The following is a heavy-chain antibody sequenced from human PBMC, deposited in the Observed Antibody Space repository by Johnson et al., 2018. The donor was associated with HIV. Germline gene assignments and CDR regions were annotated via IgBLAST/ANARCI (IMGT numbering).Heavy chain of an antibody. CDR2: INLNGGST. Sequence: VQLVESGGGVVRPGGSLRLSCAASGFTFDDYGMRWVRQAPGKGLEWVSGINLNGGSTGYADSVKGRFTISRDNSKNSLYLQMNSLRAEDTALYYCARVGIAARYGAFDIWGQGTMVTVSS. CDR3: ARVGIAARYGAFDI. J-gene: IGHJ3*02. V-gene: IGHV3-20*04. D-gene: IGHD6-6*01. CDR1: GFTFDDYG.